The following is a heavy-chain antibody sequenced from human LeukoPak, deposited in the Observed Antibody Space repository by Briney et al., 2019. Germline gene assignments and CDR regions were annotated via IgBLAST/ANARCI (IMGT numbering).Heavy chain of an antibody. CDR2: IYYSGST. D-gene: IGHD5-12*01. Sequence: PSETLSLTCTVSGGSISSYYWSWIRQPPGKGLEWIGYIYYSGSTNYNPSLKSRVTISVDTSKSQFSLKLSSVTAADTAVYYCARDRNGYDFPYYYGMDVWGQGTTVTVSS. CDR3: ARDRNGYDFPYYYGMDV. V-gene: IGHV4-59*01. CDR1: GGSISSYY. J-gene: IGHJ6*02.